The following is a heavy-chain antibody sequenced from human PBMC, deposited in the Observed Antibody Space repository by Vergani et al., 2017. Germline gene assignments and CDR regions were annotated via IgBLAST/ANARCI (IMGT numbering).Heavy chain of an antibody. Sequence: QVQLVQSGAEVKKPGASVKVSCKASGYTFTGYYMHWVRQAPGQGLEWMGWINHNSGGTNYAQKLQGRVTSTRDTSISTAYMELSRLRSDDTAVYYCARLGGNSGYMDYWGQGTLVTVSS. D-gene: IGHD3-22*01. J-gene: IGHJ4*02. CDR3: ARLGGNSGYMDY. V-gene: IGHV1-2*01. CDR2: INHNSGGT. CDR1: GYTFTGYY.